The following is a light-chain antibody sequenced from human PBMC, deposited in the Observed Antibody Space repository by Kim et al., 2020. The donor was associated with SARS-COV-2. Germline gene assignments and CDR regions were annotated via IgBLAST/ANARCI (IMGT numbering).Light chain of an antibody. CDR3: QKYNRAPRT. Sequence: DIQMTQSPSSLSASVGDRVTITCRASQGISNYLGWYQQKPGKVPKRLIYAASTLQSGVPSRFSGSGSGTEFTLTISSLQPENVAPYYCQKYNRAPRTFGPGTKVDIK. CDR1: QGISNY. J-gene: IGKJ3*01. V-gene: IGKV1-27*01. CDR2: AAS.